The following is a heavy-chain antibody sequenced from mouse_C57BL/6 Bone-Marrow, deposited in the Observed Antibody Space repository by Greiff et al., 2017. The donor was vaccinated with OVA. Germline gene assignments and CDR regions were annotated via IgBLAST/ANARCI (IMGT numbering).Heavy chain of an antibody. D-gene: IGHD1-1*01. J-gene: IGHJ1*03. Sequence: QVQLQQPGAELVKPGASVKVSCKASGYTFTSYWMHWVKQRPGQGLEWIGRIHPSDSDTNYNQKFKGKATLTVDKSSSTAYMQHINLTSEESAVYYSEISDCYGSSYWYFDVWGTGTTVTVSS. V-gene: IGHV1-74*01. CDR2: IHPSDSDT. CDR3: EISDCYGSSYWYFDV. CDR1: GYTFTSYW.